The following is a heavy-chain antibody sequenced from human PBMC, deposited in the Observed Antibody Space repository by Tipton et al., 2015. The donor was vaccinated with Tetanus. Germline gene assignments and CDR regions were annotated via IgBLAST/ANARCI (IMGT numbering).Heavy chain of an antibody. D-gene: IGHD1-26*01. V-gene: IGHV3-7*01. CDR1: GFTFNSDW. CDR3: VRYGGSYGCVY. Sequence: GSLRLSCAASGFTFNSDWMTWVRQAPGKGLEWVANIRQDGSEKYYVDSVKGRFTISRDNAKNSLYLQMNSLRAEDTAVYYCVRYGGSYGCVYWGQGTLVTVSS. CDR2: IRQDGSEK. J-gene: IGHJ4*02.